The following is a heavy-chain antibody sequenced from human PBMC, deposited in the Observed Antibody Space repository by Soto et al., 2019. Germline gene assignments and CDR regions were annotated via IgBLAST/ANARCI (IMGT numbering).Heavy chain of an antibody. V-gene: IGHV3-9*01. D-gene: IGHD6-19*01. CDR3: ASQRGWYAFDI. J-gene: IGHJ3*02. CDR1: GFTFDDYA. CDR2: ISWNSGNI. Sequence: EVQLVESGGGLVQPGRSLRLSCAASGFTFDDYAMHWVRQAPGKGLEWVSGISWNSGNIGYADSVKGRFTISRDNAKNSLYLQMNSLRAEDTALYYCASQRGWYAFDIWGQGTMVTVSS.